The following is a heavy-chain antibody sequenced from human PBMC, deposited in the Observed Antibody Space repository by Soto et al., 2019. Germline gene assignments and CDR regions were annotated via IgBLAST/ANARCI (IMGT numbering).Heavy chain of an antibody. J-gene: IGHJ3*02. CDR3: ARDLAIFGVGGEAFDI. CDR1: GFTFLTYA. V-gene: IGHV3-30-3*01. Sequence: ESGGGVVQPGRSLRLSCAASGFTFLTYAMHWVRQAPGKGLEWVAVISYDGSNKYYADSVKGRFTISRDNSKNTLYLLMNSLRAEDTAVYYCARDLAIFGVGGEAFDIGGQGTMVTVSS. CDR2: ISYDGSNK. D-gene: IGHD3-3*01.